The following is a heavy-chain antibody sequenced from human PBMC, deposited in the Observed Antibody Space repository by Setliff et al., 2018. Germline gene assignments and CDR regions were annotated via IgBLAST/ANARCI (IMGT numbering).Heavy chain of an antibody. Sequence: ASVKVSCKASGYTFTSYDINWVRQATGQGLEWMGWMNPNSGNTGYAQKLQGRVTFTRNTSTSTAYMELSSLISEDTAVYYCARGPSWQGGAYYFDFWGQGTPVTVSS. CDR3: ARGPSWQGGAYYFDF. V-gene: IGHV1-8*03. CDR1: GYTFTSYD. J-gene: IGHJ4*02. D-gene: IGHD1-26*01. CDR2: MNPNSGNT.